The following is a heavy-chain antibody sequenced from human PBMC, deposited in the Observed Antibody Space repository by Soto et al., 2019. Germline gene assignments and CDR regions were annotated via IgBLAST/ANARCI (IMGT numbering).Heavy chain of an antibody. V-gene: IGHV3-7*05. CDR1: GFTFSSYW. Sequence: EVQLVESGGGLVQPGGSLRLSCAASGFTFSSYWMSWVRQAPGKGLEWVANIKQDGSEKYYVDSVKGRFTISRDNAKNSLYLKMNSLRAEDTAVYYCARVGRYSGYDPPGGMDVWGQGTTVTVSS. D-gene: IGHD5-12*01. CDR3: ARVGRYSGYDPPGGMDV. J-gene: IGHJ6*02. CDR2: IKQDGSEK.